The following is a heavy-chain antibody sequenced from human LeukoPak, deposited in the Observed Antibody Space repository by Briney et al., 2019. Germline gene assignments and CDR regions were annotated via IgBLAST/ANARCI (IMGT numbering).Heavy chain of an antibody. CDR1: GFTFSSYW. CDR2: INSDGSST. J-gene: IGHJ4*02. Sequence: GGSLRPSCAASGFTFSSYWMHWVRQAPGKGLVWVSRINSDGSSTSYADSVKGRFTISRDNAKNTLYLQMNSLRAEDTAVYYCARDQVSSGWYGGGIDYWGQGTLVTVSS. D-gene: IGHD6-19*01. CDR3: ARDQVSSGWYGGGIDY. V-gene: IGHV3-74*01.